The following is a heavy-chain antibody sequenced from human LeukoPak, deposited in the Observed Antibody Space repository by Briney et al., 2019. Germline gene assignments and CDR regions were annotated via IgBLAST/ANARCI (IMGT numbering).Heavy chain of an antibody. CDR3: ASPRSGDRGGYHDPCDI. J-gene: IGHJ3*02. D-gene: IGHD3-22*01. CDR1: GFTFNNSW. V-gene: IGHV3-74*01. CDR2: INSDGTR. Sequence: TGGSLRLSCAGSGFTFNNSWMHWVRQAPGKGLVWVSRINSDGTRSYADSVKGRFTISRDNAKNTLFLQMNSLRVEGTAVYFCASPRSGDRGGYHDPCDIWGQGTMVTVSS.